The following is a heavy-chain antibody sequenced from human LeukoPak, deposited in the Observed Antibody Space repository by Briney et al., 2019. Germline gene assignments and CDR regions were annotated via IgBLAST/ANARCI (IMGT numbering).Heavy chain of an antibody. Sequence: GGSLRLSCAASGFTFSSYGMHWVRQAPGKGLEWVAVISYDGSNKYYADSVKGRFTISRDNAKNSLYLQMNSLRAEDTALYYCAKDRQQLVRGDFDYWGQGTLVTVSS. CDR1: GFTFSSYG. CDR2: ISYDGSNK. CDR3: AKDRQQLVRGDFDY. D-gene: IGHD6-6*01. J-gene: IGHJ4*02. V-gene: IGHV3-30*18.